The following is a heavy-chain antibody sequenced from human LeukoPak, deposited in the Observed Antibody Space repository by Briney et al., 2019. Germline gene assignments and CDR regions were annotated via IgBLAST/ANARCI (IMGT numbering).Heavy chain of an antibody. V-gene: IGHV3-7*03. CDR3: ARGGGLDV. Sequence: WLEWVASINHNGNVNYYVDSVKGRFTISRDNAKNSLYLQMSNLRAEDTAVYFCARGGGLDVWGQGATVTVSS. CDR2: INHNGNVN. D-gene: IGHD3-16*01. J-gene: IGHJ6*02.